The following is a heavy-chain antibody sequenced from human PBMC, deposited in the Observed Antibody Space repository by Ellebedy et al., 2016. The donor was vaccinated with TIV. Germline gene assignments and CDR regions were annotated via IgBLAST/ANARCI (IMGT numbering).Heavy chain of an antibody. D-gene: IGHD4/OR15-4a*01. V-gene: IGHV4-39*07. J-gene: IGHJ4*02. CDR2: IHYSGTT. Sequence: SETLSLTCTVSGGSISSSSYYWVWFRQSPGKGLEWIGSIHYSGTTYYNPSLKSRITISVDTSKNQFSLKLSSVTAADTAIYYCARGGASYSDNWGQGTLVTVS. CDR1: GGSISSSSYY. CDR3: ARGGASYSDN.